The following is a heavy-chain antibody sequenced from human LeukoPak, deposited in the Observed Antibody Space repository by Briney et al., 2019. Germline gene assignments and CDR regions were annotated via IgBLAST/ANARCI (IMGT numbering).Heavy chain of an antibody. Sequence: PGRSLRLSCAASGFTFSSYGMHWVRQAPGKGLEWVAVISYDGSNKYYADSVKGRFTISRDNSKNTLYLQMNSLRAEDTAVYYCARARYHLWAFDIWGQGTMVTVSS. CDR1: GFTFSSYG. D-gene: IGHD1-14*01. CDR3: ARARYHLWAFDI. V-gene: IGHV3-30*03. J-gene: IGHJ3*02. CDR2: ISYDGSNK.